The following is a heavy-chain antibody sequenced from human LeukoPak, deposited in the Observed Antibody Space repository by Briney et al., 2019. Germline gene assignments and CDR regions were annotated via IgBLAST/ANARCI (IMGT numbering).Heavy chain of an antibody. CDR2: ISGSGSST. D-gene: IGHD3-16*02. CDR3: AKVSRGRGITFGGVIVSSDY. Sequence: PGGSLRLSCAASGFTFSSYAMNWVRQAPGRGLEWVSAISGSGSSTNYADSVKGRFTISRDNSKNTLYLQMNSLRAEDTAVYYCAKVSRGRGITFGGVIVSSDYWGQGTLVTVSS. J-gene: IGHJ4*02. V-gene: IGHV3-23*01. CDR1: GFTFSSYA.